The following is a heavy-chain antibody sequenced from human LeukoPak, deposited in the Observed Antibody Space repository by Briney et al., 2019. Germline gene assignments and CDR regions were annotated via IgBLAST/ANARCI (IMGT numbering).Heavy chain of an antibody. D-gene: IGHD5-24*01. Sequence: SETLSLTCTVSGGSISSYYWSWIRQPPGEGLEWIGYIYCSGSTNYNPSLKSRVTISVDTSKNQFSLKLSSVTAADTAVYYCAGRRDGYNRHYWGQGTLVTVSS. V-gene: IGHV4-59*01. J-gene: IGHJ4*02. CDR3: AGRRDGYNRHY. CDR1: GGSISSYY. CDR2: IYCSGST.